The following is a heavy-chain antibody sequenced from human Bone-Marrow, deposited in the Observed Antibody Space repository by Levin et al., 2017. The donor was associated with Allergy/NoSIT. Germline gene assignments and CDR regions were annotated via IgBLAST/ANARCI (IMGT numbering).Heavy chain of an antibody. J-gene: IGHJ4*02. D-gene: IGHD2-21*01. CDR3: AREIEESVTFDH. CDR2: LNWNGGST. V-gene: IGHV3-20*03. CDR1: GFTFDRYA. Sequence: PGGSLRLSFTASGFTFDRYAMTWFRQVPGKGLEWVSGLNWNGGSTTYADSVKGRFTISRDNAKNSLFLQMNSLRAEDTALYYCAREIEESVTFDHWGQGTLVTVSS.